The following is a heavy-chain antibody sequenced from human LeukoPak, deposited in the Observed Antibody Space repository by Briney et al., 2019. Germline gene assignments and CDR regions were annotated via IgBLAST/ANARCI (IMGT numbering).Heavy chain of an antibody. J-gene: IGHJ4*02. Sequence: PSEALSLTCAVYGGSFSGYYWSWIRQPPGKGLEWIGEINHSGSTNYNPSLKSRVTISVDTSKNQFSLKLSSVTAADTAVYYCASPYCSNTSCPPRYWGQGTLVTVSS. V-gene: IGHV4-34*01. CDR3: ASPYCSNTSCPPRY. CDR2: INHSGST. D-gene: IGHD2-2*01. CDR1: GGSFSGYY.